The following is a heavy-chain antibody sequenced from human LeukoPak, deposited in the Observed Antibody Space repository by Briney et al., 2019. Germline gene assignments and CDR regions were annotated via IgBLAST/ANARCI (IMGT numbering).Heavy chain of an antibody. Sequence: SETLSLTCGFYGESFSDYYWGWIRQPPGKGLEWIGEINHTGSTSYNPSLKSRVTISVDTSKNQSSLKLSSVTAADTAVYYCARIYGEPYYFDYWGQGTLVTVSS. J-gene: IGHJ4*02. CDR1: GESFSDYY. D-gene: IGHD4-17*01. V-gene: IGHV4-34*01. CDR3: ARIYGEPYYFDY. CDR2: INHTGST.